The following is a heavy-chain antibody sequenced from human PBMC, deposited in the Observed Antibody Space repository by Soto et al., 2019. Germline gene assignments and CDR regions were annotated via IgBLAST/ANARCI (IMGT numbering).Heavy chain of an antibody. Sequence: GGSLRLSCTASGFTFGDYAMSWFRQAPGKGLEWVGFIRSKAYGGTTEYAASVKGRFTISRDDSKSIAYLQMNSLKTEDTAVYYCTRDLFTLPNYDFWSGYAHYYGMDVWGQGTTVTVSS. CDR2: IRSKAYGGTT. D-gene: IGHD3-3*01. J-gene: IGHJ6*02. V-gene: IGHV3-49*03. CDR1: GFTFGDYA. CDR3: TRDLFTLPNYDFWSGYAHYYGMDV.